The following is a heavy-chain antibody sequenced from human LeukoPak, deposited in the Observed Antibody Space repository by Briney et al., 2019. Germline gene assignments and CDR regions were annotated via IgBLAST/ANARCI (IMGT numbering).Heavy chain of an antibody. D-gene: IGHD3-22*01. CDR3: ARVLHKRNYDSSVYYGY. CDR2: ISWDGGSI. Sequence: QTGGPLRLSCAASGFTFDDYTMHWVRQAPGKGLEWVSGISWDGGSIDYADSVKGRFTISRDNAKNSLYLQMNSLRAEDTAVYYCARVLHKRNYDSSVYYGYWGQGTLVTVSS. CDR1: GFTFDDYT. J-gene: IGHJ4*02. V-gene: IGHV3-9*01.